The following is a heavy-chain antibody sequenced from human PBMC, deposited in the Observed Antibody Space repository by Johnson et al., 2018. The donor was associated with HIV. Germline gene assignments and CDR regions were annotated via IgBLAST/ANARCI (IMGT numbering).Heavy chain of an antibody. CDR1: GFTFGDFA. CDR2: IKSKTDGGTT. D-gene: IGHD1-26*01. Sequence: VQLVESGGGLVQPGRSLRLSCTASGFTFGDFAMSWFRQAPGKGLEWVGRIKSKTDGGTTDYAAHVKGRFTISRDDSKNTLYLQMNSLRAEDTAVYYCAKSTWELRHLDAFDIWGQGTMVTVSS. J-gene: IGHJ3*02. CDR3: AKSTWELRHLDAFDI. V-gene: IGHV3-15*01.